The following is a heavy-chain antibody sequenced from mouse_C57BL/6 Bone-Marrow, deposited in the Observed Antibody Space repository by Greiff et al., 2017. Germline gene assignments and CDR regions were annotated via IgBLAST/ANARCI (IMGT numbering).Heavy chain of an antibody. CDR2: INPNNGGT. CDR3: ARDYYGSSWYFDY. V-gene: IGHV1-26*01. J-gene: IGHJ2*01. CDR1: GYTFTDYY. D-gene: IGHD1-1*01. Sequence: EVQLQQSGPELVKPGASVKISCKASGYTFTDYYMNWVKQSHGKSLEWIGDINPNNGGTSYNQKLKGKATLTVDKSSSTAYMELRSLTSEDSAVYYCARDYYGSSWYFDYWVQGTILTVSS.